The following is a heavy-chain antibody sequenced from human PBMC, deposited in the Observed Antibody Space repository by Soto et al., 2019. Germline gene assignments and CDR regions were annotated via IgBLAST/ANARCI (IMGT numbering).Heavy chain of an antibody. J-gene: IGHJ4*02. CDR1: GYTFTNFG. D-gene: IGHD1-26*01. V-gene: IGHV1-18*04. CDR3: ARAQMYSGAYHDF. CDR2: VTPYNGNA. Sequence: QVQLVQSGAEVENPGASVKVSCKASGYTFTNFGINCVRQAPGQGLEWMGWVTPYNGNANYAQKHQGRLTITTDTSTNTAYMELRSLRSDDTAVYYCARAQMYSGAYHDFWGQGTLVTVSS.